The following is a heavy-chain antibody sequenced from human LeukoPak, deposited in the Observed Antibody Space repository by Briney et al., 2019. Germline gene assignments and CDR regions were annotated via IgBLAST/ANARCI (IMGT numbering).Heavy chain of an antibody. Sequence: PSETLSLTCTVSGGSVSSSNYYWSWVRQPPGKGLEWIGYIYYSGSTNYNPSLMSRVTISVDTSKNQFSLKLSSVTAADTSVHYCVRHPRGSPYFDYWGQGTLVTVSS. CDR3: VRHPRGSPYFDY. CDR2: IYYSGST. V-gene: IGHV4-61*01. D-gene: IGHD3-16*01. J-gene: IGHJ4*02. CDR1: GGSVSSSNYY.